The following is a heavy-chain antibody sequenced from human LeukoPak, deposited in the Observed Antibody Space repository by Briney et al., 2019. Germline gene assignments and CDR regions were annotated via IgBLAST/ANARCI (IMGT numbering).Heavy chain of an antibody. J-gene: IGHJ4*02. CDR3: ARVRYSSGWSYFDY. CDR2: INPNSGGT. Sequence: ASVKVSCKASGYIFTGYYMHWVRQAPGQGLEWMGRINPNSGGTNYAQKFQGRVTMTRDTSISTAYMELSRLRSDDTAVYYCARVRYSSGWSYFDYWGQGTLVTVSS. CDR1: GYIFTGYY. D-gene: IGHD6-19*01. V-gene: IGHV1-2*06.